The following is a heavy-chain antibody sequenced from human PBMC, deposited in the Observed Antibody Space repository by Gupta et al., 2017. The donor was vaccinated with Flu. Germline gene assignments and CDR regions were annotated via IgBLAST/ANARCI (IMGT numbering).Heavy chain of an antibody. CDR3: AKDVGDGGDCCPFDH. V-gene: IGHV3-23*01. CDR1: GLTLSSYA. Sequence: EVQLLESGGDLVQPGGSLRLSCAASGLTLSSYAMTWVRQAPGKGLEWVASITGRSATTYYTDSVKGRFTVSRDHSLNTLYLEMNTLRAEDTALYFCAKDVGDGGDCCPFDHWGQGTLVSVSS. J-gene: IGHJ4*02. CDR2: ITGRSATT. D-gene: IGHD2-21*02.